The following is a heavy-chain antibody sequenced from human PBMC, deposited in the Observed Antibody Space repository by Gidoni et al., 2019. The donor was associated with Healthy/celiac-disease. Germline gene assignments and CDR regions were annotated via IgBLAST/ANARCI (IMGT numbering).Heavy chain of an antibody. D-gene: IGHD3-3*01. V-gene: IGHV1-2*06. CDR1: GSTFICYY. Sequence: QVQLVQSGAEVKKPGASVKVSYKASGSTFICYYMNWVRQAPGQGLEWMGRINPNSGGTNYAQQFQGRVTMTRDTSISTAYMELSRLRSDDTAVYYWARDRGDRFWSGYYHWGQGTVVTVPS. CDR3: ARDRGDRFWSGYYH. CDR2: INPNSGGT. J-gene: IGHJ4*02.